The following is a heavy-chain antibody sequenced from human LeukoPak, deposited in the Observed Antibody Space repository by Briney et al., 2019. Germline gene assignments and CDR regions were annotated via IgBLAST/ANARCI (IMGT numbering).Heavy chain of an antibody. CDR2: IYSGGST. J-gene: IGHJ4*02. V-gene: IGHV3-66*01. CDR1: GFTVSSNY. CDR3: ARDRQWLGIDY. D-gene: IGHD6-19*01. Sequence: GGSLRLSRAASGFTVSSNYMSWVRQAPGKGLEWVSVIYSGGSTYYADSVKGRFTISRDNSKNTLYLQMNSLRAEDTAVYYCARDRQWLGIDYWGQGTLVTVSS.